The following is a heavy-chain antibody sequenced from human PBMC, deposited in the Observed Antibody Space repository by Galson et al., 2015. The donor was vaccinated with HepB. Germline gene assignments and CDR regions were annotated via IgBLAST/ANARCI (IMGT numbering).Heavy chain of an antibody. V-gene: IGHV3-66*02. CDR2: IYSGGST. J-gene: IGHJ4*02. CDR3: ARGGPPGYCSGGSCYYFDY. D-gene: IGHD2-15*01. Sequence: SLRLSCAASGFTVSSNYMSWVRQAPGKGLEWVSVIYSGGSTYYADSVKGRFTISRDNSKNTLYLQMNSLRAEDTAVYYCARGGPPGYCSGGSCYYFDYWGQGTLVTVSS. CDR1: GFTVSSNY.